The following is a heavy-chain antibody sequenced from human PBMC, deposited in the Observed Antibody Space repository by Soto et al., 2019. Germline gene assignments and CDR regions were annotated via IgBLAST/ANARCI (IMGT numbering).Heavy chain of an antibody. Sequence: ASVKVSCKASGYTFTSYAMHWVRQAPGQRLEWMGWINAGNGNTKYSQKFQGRVTITRDTSASTAYMELSSLRSEDTAVYYCGRDLVPGYTGYCDYWGQGTLVTVSS. CDR3: GRDLVPGYTGYCDY. D-gene: IGHD5-12*01. CDR1: GYTFTSYA. CDR2: INAGNGNT. V-gene: IGHV1-3*01. J-gene: IGHJ4*02.